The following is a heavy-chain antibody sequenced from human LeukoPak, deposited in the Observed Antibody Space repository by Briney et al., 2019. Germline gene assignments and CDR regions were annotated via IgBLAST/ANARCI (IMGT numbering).Heavy chain of an antibody. CDR3: ARGLRGNYDY. CDR1: GFTFSSYG. CDR2: IHHDGRNK. D-gene: IGHD1-7*01. V-gene: IGHV3-30*02. Sequence: GGSLRLSCEASGFTFSSYGMQWVRQAPGKGLEWVAYIHHDGRNKYYADSVKGRFTISRDNSKDTLYLQINSLTTEDTAVYYCARGLRGNYDYWGQGTLVTVSS. J-gene: IGHJ4*02.